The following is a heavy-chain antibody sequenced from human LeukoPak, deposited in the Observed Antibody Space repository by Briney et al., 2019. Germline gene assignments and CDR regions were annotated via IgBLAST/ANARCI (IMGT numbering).Heavy chain of an antibody. D-gene: IGHD5-18*01. CDR3: ARVRRGYSYGQYKSYYYYMDV. CDR1: GGSISSSSYY. Sequence: ASETLSLTCIVSGGSISSSSYYWGWIRQPPGKGLEWIGSIYHSGSTYYNPSLKSRVTISVDTSKNQFSLKLSSVTAADTAVYYCARVRRGYSYGQYKSYYYYMDVWGKGTTVTVSS. J-gene: IGHJ6*03. CDR2: IYHSGST. V-gene: IGHV4-39*07.